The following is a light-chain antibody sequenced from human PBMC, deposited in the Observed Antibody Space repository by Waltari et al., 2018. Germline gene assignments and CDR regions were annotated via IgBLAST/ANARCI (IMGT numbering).Light chain of an antibody. Sequence: QSVLTQPPSVSAAAGQKVTISCPGGSPNIGNYFLHWYQQFPGAAPKLLIYDNNNRPSGIPDRFSGSKSGTSATLDITGLQTGDEADYYCGTWDTNLRAVFGGGTTLTVL. CDR3: GTWDTNLRAV. V-gene: IGLV1-51*01. CDR2: DNN. CDR1: SPNIGNYF. J-gene: IGLJ3*02.